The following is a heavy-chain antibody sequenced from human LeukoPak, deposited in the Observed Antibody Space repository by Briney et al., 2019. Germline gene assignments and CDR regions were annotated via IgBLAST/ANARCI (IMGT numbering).Heavy chain of an antibody. Sequence: PGGSLRLTCVASGFTFSSCAMSWVRQAPGKGLEWVSTISNSGDSTYYADSVKGRFTISRDNSENTLYLQMNSLRAEDTAVYYRAKKWDLLWAFDYWGQETLVTVSS. CDR2: ISNSGDST. D-gene: IGHD1-26*01. CDR1: GFTFSSCA. CDR3: AKKWDLLWAFDY. J-gene: IGHJ4*02. V-gene: IGHV3-23*01.